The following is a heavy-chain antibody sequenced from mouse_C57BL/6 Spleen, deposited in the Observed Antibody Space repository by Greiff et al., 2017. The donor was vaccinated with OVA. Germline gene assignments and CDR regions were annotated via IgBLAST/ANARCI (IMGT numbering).Heavy chain of an antibody. CDR1: GYTFTDYY. CDR2: INPNNGGT. Sequence: VQLQQSGPELVKPGASVKISCKASGYTFTDYYMNWVKQSHGKSLEWIGDINPNNGGTSYNQKFKGKATLTVDKSSSTAYMELRSLTSEDSAVYYCARGSTYGSSPPFAYGGQGTLVTVSA. D-gene: IGHD1-1*01. V-gene: IGHV1-26*01. CDR3: ARGSTYGSSPPFAY. J-gene: IGHJ3*01.